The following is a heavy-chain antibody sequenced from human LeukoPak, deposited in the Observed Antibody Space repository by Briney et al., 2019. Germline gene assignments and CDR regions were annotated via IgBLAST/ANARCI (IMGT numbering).Heavy chain of an antibody. D-gene: IGHD3-22*01. V-gene: IGHV4-4*07. CDR1: GGSISSYY. J-gene: IGHJ3*02. Sequence: SETLSLTCTVSGGSISSYYWSWIRQPAGKGLEWIGRIYTSGSTNYNPSLKSRVTMSVDTSKNQFSLQLNSVTPEDTAVYYCARGDYDSSGWYAFDIWGQGTMVTVSS. CDR2: IYTSGST. CDR3: ARGDYDSSGWYAFDI.